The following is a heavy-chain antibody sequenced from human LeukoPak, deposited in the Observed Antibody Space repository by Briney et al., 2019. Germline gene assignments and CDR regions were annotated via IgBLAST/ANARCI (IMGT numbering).Heavy chain of an antibody. V-gene: IGHV1-18*01. CDR1: GYTFTSYG. Sequence: ASVKVSCKASGYTFTSYGISWVRQAPGQGLEWMGWISAYNGNTNYAQKLQGRVTMTTDTSTSTAYMELRSLRSDNTAVYYCVICYSVVGAFDTWGQGTMVTVSS. CDR2: ISAYNGNT. CDR3: VICYSVVGAFDT. J-gene: IGHJ3*02. D-gene: IGHD2-21*01.